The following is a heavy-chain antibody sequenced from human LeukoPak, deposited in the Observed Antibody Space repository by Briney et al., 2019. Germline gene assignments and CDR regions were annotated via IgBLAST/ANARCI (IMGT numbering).Heavy chain of an antibody. CDR1: GGSISSSSYY. J-gene: IGHJ6*02. Sequence: SETLSLTCTVSGGSISSSSYYWGWIRQPPGKGLEWIGSIYYSGSTYYNPSLKSRVTISVDTSKNQFSLKLSSVTAADTAVYYCASPVVPAATHSYWDPGMDVWGQGTTVTISS. CDR3: ASPVVPAATHSYWDPGMDV. CDR2: IYYSGST. V-gene: IGHV4-39*01. D-gene: IGHD2-2*01.